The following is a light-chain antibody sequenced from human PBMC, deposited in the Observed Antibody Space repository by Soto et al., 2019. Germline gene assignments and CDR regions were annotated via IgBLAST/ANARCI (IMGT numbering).Light chain of an antibody. CDR2: GAS. CDR3: QQYDSAPLT. J-gene: IGKJ4*01. CDR1: QSVSSSY. Sequence: EIVLTQSPGTLSLSPGERATLSCRASQSVSSSYLAWYQQKPGQAPRLLIYGASIRATGIPDRFSGSGSGTDFTLTISRLEPEDLEVYYCQQYDSAPLTFGGGTKVEIK. V-gene: IGKV3-20*01.